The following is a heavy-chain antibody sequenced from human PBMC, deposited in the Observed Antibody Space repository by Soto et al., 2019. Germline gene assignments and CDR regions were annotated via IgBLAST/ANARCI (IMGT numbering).Heavy chain of an antibody. CDR1: GASISTYY. CDR2: LYYSGNT. Sequence: QMQLQESGPGVVKPSETLSLTCTVSGASISTYYWTWIRQAPGKGLELIGYLYYSGNTNYNPSLKSRVTMSVDTSKNHFYLTRTSATAADTAVYFCARGGSEGGLDVWGQGTTVAVSS. J-gene: IGHJ6*02. D-gene: IGHD3-10*01. CDR3: ARGGSEGGLDV. V-gene: IGHV4-59*01.